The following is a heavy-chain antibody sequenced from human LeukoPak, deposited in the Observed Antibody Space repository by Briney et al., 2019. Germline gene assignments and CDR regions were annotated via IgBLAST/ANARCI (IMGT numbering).Heavy chain of an antibody. CDR2: INPNSGGT. D-gene: IGHD2-8*01. Sequence: ASVKVSCKASGYTFTGYYMHWVRQAPGQGLEWVGWINPNSGGTNYAQKFQGWVTMTRDTSISTAYMELSRLRSDDTAVYYCARGPSVSVWCMLYSDEQISCAYYGMDVWGQGTTVTVSS. CDR3: ARGPSVSVWCMLYSDEQISCAYYGMDV. V-gene: IGHV1-2*04. CDR1: GYTFTGYY. J-gene: IGHJ6*02.